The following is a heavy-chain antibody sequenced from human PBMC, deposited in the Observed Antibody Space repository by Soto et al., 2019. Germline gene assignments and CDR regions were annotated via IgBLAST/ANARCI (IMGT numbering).Heavy chain of an antibody. CDR2: IYPGDSDT. D-gene: IGHD2-2*01. CDR3: ATPFRYCTSTSCPGDY. V-gene: IGHV5-51*01. CDR1: GYSFTSYW. Sequence: GESLKISCKGSGYSFTSYWIAWVRQMPGQGLEWMGIIYPGDSDTRYSPSFQGQVTISADKSITTAYLQWSSLKAADTAMYYCATPFRYCTSTSCPGDYWGQGTLVTVSS. J-gene: IGHJ4*02.